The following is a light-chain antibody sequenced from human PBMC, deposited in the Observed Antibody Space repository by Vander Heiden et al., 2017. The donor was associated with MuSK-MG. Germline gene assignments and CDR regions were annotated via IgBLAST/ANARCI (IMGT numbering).Light chain of an antibody. J-gene: IGLJ1*01. CDR1: SSDVGGYNY. V-gene: IGLV2-14*01. Sequence: QCALTQPASVSGSPGQSSTISCTGTSSDVGGYNYVSWYQQHPGKAPKLMSYDGSNRPSGVSNRVSGSKSGNTASLTISGPQAEDEADYYGSAYKSSSTRGIDVFGSGTKLTVL. CDR2: DGS. CDR3: SAYKSSSTRGIDV.